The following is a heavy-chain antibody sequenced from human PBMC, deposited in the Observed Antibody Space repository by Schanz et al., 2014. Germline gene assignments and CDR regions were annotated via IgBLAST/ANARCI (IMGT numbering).Heavy chain of an antibody. Sequence: QVQLVQSGAEVRKPGSSVKVSCKASGGTFSTYTISWVRQAPGQGLEWLGWMNPNSGNPGFAQKFRGGVTMTRNTSMSTAYIELHILTSEDTAVYYCARGRTFDYWGQGTLVTVSS. J-gene: IGHJ4*02. V-gene: IGHV1-8*02. CDR2: MNPNSGNP. CDR1: GGTFSTYT. CDR3: ARGRTFDY.